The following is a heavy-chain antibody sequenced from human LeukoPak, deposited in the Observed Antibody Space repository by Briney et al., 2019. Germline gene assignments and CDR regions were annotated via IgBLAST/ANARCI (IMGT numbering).Heavy chain of an antibody. D-gene: IGHD6-13*01. Sequence: SVKVSCKASGGTFSSYAISWVRQAPGQGLEWMGGIIPIFGTANYAQEFQGRVTITTDESTSTAYMELSSLRSEDTAVYYCARVIAAVDYYYYMDVWGKGTTVTVSS. CDR3: ARVIAAVDYYYYMDV. CDR1: GGTFSSYA. J-gene: IGHJ6*03. CDR2: IIPIFGTA. V-gene: IGHV1-69*05.